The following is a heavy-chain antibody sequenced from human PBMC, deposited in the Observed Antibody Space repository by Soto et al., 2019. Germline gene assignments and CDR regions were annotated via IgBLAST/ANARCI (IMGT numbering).Heavy chain of an antibody. Sequence: SETLSLTCAVYGGSFSGYYWSWIRKPPGKGLEWIGEINHSGSTNYNPSLKSRVTISVDTSKNQFPLNLSYLTAADTAVYYCARGQDGPYASESYSYYYYYGMDVWGQGTTVTVCS. V-gene: IGHV4-34*01. CDR2: INHSGST. CDR3: ARGQDGPYASESYSYYYYYGMDV. CDR1: GGSFSGYY. J-gene: IGHJ6*02. D-gene: IGHD3-10*01.